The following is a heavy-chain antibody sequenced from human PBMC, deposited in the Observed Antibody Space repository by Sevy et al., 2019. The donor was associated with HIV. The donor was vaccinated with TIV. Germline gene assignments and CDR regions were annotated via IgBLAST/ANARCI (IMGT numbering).Heavy chain of an antibody. D-gene: IGHD1-1*01. CDR3: ALERLSSDVAEYFQN. CDR2: ISYDGRNK. Sequence: GGSLRLSCATSGFTFSSYSMHWVRQAPGKGLEWVAAISYDGRNKHYADSVKGRFTISRDNFKNSLSQQMISLRAEDTAMYYCALERLSSDVAEYFQNWGQGTLVTVSS. V-gene: IGHV3-30*04. J-gene: IGHJ1*01. CDR1: GFTFSSYS.